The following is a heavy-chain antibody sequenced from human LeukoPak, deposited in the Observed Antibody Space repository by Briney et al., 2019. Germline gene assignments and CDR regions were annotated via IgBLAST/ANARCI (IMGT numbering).Heavy chain of an antibody. J-gene: IGHJ6*02. CDR1: GFALSSHW. V-gene: IGHV3-7*03. CDR2: VNRDGSET. CDR3: ARNNGMDV. Sequence: GGSLRLSCAASGFALSSHWMTWVRQVPGRGPEWVANVNRDGSETYYLNSVKGRFTISKDNAKNSLYLQMNSLRAEDTALYHCARNNGMDVWGQGTTVSVSS.